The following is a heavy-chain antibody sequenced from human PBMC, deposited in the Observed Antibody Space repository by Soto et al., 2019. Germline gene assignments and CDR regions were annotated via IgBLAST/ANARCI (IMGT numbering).Heavy chain of an antibody. CDR2: IYPGDSDT. D-gene: IGHD2-15*01. V-gene: IGHV5-51*01. J-gene: IGHJ6*02. CDR3: ARHMSGGKPYYYYGMDV. CDR1: GYSFTSYW. Sequence: GESLKISCKVSGYSFTSYWIGGVRQMPGKGLEWMGIIYPGDSDTRYSPSFQGQVTILADKSISTAYLQWSSLKASDTAMYYCARHMSGGKPYYYYGMDVWGQGTTVTVSS.